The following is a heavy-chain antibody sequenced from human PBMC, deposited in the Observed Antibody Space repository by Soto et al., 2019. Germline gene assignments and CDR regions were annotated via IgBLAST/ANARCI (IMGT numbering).Heavy chain of an antibody. CDR1: GFTFSSYA. CDR3: ATRPPYSSSSLSWGSSFDY. Sequence: PGGSLRLSCADSGFTFSSYAMHWVRQAPGKGLEWVAVISYDGSNNYYADSVKGRFTISRDNSKNTLYLQMNSLRSEDTAVYYCATRPPYSSSSLSWGSSFDYWGQGTLVTVSS. CDR2: ISYDGSNN. D-gene: IGHD6-6*01. V-gene: IGHV3-30-3*01. J-gene: IGHJ4*02.